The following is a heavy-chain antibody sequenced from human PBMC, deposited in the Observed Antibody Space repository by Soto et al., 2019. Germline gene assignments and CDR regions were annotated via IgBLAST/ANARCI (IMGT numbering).Heavy chain of an antibody. J-gene: IGHJ6*02. Sequence: QVQLVQSGAEGKKPGASVKVSCKASGYSFTSYGISWVRQAPGQGLEWMGWISAYNGNTNYAQKLQGRVTMTTDTSTRLDYMELRSMSYDETAVYYWARDNGFGESDVWGQGTTVTVSS. CDR2: ISAYNGNT. V-gene: IGHV1-18*01. CDR1: GYSFTSYG. D-gene: IGHD3-10*01. CDR3: ARDNGFGESDV.